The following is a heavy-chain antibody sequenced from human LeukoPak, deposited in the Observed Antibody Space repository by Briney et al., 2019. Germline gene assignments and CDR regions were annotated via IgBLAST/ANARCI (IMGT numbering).Heavy chain of an antibody. CDR1: GSSISSGSYY. J-gene: IGHJ6*03. Sequence: SQTLSLTCTVSGSSISSGSYYWSWIRQPAGKGLEWIGRIYTSGSTNYNPSLKSRVTISVDTSKNQFSLKLSSVTAADTAVYYCARSPPYYYYYMDVWGKGTTVTVSS. CDR3: ARSPPYYYYYMDV. CDR2: IYTSGST. V-gene: IGHV4-61*02.